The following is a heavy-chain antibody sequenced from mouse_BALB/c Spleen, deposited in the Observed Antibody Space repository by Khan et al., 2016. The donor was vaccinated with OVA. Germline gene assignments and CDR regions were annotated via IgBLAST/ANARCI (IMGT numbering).Heavy chain of an antibody. V-gene: IGHV2-6-4*01. CDR1: GFSLSRYS. D-gene: IGHD2-10*02. J-gene: IGHJ4*01. Sequence: QVQLKQSGPGLVAPSQSLSITCTVSGFSLSRYSVHWVRQPPGKGLEWLGMIWSGGSTDYNSALESRLSISKDNSKRQVFLKMNSLQTDDTAMYYCARKKYGNYVSLDYWGQGTSVTVSS. CDR2: IWSGGST. CDR3: ARKKYGNYVSLDY.